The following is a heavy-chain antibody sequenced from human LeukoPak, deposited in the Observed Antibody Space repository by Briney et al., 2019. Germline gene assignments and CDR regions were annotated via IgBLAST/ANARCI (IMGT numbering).Heavy chain of an antibody. CDR3: ARYGIVGVDV. D-gene: IGHD1-26*01. J-gene: IGHJ6*02. CDR1: GFTFSTYW. V-gene: IGHV3-7*01. Sequence: QSGGSLRLSCAASGFTFSTYWMSWVRQAPGKGLEWVANIKQDGSEKYYVDSVKGRFTISRDNAKNSLYLQMNSLRAEDTSVYCCARYGIVGVDVWGQGTTVTVSS. CDR2: IKQDGSEK.